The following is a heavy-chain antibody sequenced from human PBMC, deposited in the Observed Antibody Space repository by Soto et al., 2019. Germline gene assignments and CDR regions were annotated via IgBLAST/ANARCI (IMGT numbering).Heavy chain of an antibody. CDR2: IRAYNNNT. CDR3: AREISAMAADIFNI. CDR1: GYTFTTYG. J-gene: IGHJ3*02. Sequence: QIQLVQSGAEVKKPGASVKVSCKASGYTFTTYGITWVRQAPGQGLEWMGWIRAYNNNTNDAQRFQGSVTMTTDPSTSRAHMVRTSLRSDDTAVYYCAREISAMAADIFNIWGQGTMVTVSS. D-gene: IGHD2-15*01. V-gene: IGHV1-18*01.